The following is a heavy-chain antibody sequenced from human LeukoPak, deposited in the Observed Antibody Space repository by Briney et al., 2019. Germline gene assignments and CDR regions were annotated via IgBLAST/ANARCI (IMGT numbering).Heavy chain of an antibody. Sequence: GGSLRLSCAASGFTFSNAWMSWVRQAPGKGLEWVSAISGSGGSTYYADSVKGRFTISRDNSKNTLYLQMNSLRAEDTAVYYCARARTWIYYGMDVWGQGTTVTVSS. CDR2: ISGSGGST. CDR3: ARARTWIYYGMDV. V-gene: IGHV3-23*01. CDR1: GFTFSNAW. D-gene: IGHD1-1*01. J-gene: IGHJ6*02.